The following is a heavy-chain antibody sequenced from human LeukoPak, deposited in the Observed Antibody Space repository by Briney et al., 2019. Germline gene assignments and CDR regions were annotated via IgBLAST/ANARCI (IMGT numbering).Heavy chain of an antibody. CDR3: AKGIRRDTMIVVALPDAFDI. CDR2: ISGSGGST. CDR1: GFTFSSYA. Sequence: GGSLRLSCAASGFTFSSYAMSWVRQAPGKGLEWVSAISGSGGSTYYADSVKGRFTISRDNSKNTLYLQMNSLRAEDTAVYYCAKGIRRDTMIVVALPDAFDIWGQGTMVTVSS. J-gene: IGHJ3*02. D-gene: IGHD3-22*01. V-gene: IGHV3-23*01.